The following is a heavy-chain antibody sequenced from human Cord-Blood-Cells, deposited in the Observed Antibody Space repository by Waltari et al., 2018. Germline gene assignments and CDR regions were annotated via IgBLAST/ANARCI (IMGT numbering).Heavy chain of an antibody. CDR2: ISSRSSYI. Sequence: EVQLVESGGGLVKPGGSLRLSCAASGFTFSSYSMNWVRQAPGKGLEWVSSISSRSSYIYYADSVKGRFTISRDNSKNSLYLQMNSLRAEDTAVYYCARDHRLGLDYWGQGTLVTVSS. J-gene: IGHJ4*02. CDR3: ARDHRLGLDY. D-gene: IGHD3-9*01. CDR1: GFTFSSYS. V-gene: IGHV3-21*01.